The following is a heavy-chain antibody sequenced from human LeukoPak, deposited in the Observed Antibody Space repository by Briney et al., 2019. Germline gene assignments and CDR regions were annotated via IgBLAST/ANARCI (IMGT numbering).Heavy chain of an antibody. CDR3: AELGITMIGGV. V-gene: IGHV3-48*03. CDR2: ISSSSSTI. D-gene: IGHD3-10*02. J-gene: IGHJ6*04. Sequence: GGSLRLSCAASGFTFSSYEMNWVRQAPGKGLEGVSYISSSSSTIYYADSVQGRFTISRDNAKNSLYRQMNSLRAEDTAVYYCAELGITMIGGVWGKGTTVTISS. CDR1: GFTFSSYE.